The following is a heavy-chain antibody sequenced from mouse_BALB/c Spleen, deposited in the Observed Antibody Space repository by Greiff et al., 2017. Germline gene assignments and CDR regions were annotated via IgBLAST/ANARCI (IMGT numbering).Heavy chain of an antibody. Sequence: LQQPGSELVRPGASVKLSCKASGYTFTSYWMHWVKQRHGQGLEWIGNIYPGSGSTNYDEKFKSKGTLTVDPSSSTAYMHLSSLTSEDSAVYYCTRHDGYSWFAYWGQGTLVTVSA. D-gene: IGHD2-3*01. J-gene: IGHJ3*01. CDR3: TRHDGYSWFAY. V-gene: IGHV1S22*01. CDR1: GYTFTSYW. CDR2: IYPGSGST.